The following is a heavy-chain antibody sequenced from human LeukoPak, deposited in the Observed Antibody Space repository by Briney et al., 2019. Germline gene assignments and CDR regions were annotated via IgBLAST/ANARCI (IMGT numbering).Heavy chain of an antibody. J-gene: IGHJ4*02. CDR3: ARDSSILYSSGWTRTSYFDY. D-gene: IGHD6-19*01. Sequence: SETLSLTCTVSGGSISSGGYYWSWIRQPPGKGLEWIGYIYHSGSTYYNPSLKSRVAISVARSRNQFSLKLSSVTAADSAVYYCARDSSILYSSGWTRTSYFDYWGQGTLVTVSS. V-gene: IGHV4-30-2*01. CDR2: IYHSGST. CDR1: GGSISSGGYY.